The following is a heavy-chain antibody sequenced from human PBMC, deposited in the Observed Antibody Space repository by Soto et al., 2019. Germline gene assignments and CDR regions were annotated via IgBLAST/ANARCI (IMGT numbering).Heavy chain of an antibody. Sequence: PGGSLRLSCAASGFTFSSYSMNWVRQAPGKGLEWVSSISSSSSYIYYAGSVKGRFTISRDNAKNSLYLQMNSLRAEDTAVYYCARDKRQWLVRGGYNWFDPWGQGTLVTVSS. J-gene: IGHJ5*02. CDR1: GFTFSSYS. CDR3: ARDKRQWLVRGGYNWFDP. V-gene: IGHV3-21*01. CDR2: ISSSSSYI. D-gene: IGHD6-19*01.